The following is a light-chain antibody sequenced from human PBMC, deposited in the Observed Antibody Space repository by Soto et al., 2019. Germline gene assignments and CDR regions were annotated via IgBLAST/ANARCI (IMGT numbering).Light chain of an antibody. CDR3: LQHNSYPCT. CDR2: AAS. CDR1: QGIRNA. J-gene: IGKJ1*01. Sequence: DIQMTQSPSSLSASVGDRVTITCRASQGIRNALGWYQQKPGKAPKRLIYAASSLQSGVPSRFSGSGSGTEFTLTINSLQPEDFATYYCLQHNSYPCTFGQGTKVEIK. V-gene: IGKV1-17*01.